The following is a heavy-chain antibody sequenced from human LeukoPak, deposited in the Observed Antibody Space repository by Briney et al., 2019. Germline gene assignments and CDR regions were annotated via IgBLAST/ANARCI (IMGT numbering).Heavy chain of an antibody. Sequence: QPGESLRLSCAASGFTFSSYGMHWVRRAPGKGLEWVAVIWYDGSNKYYADSVKGRFTISRDNSKNTLYLQMNSLRAEDTAVYYCATHLGAAWGQGTMVTVSS. CDR2: IWYDGSNK. CDR3: ATHLGAA. J-gene: IGHJ3*01. V-gene: IGHV3-33*01. CDR1: GFTFSSYG. D-gene: IGHD3-16*01.